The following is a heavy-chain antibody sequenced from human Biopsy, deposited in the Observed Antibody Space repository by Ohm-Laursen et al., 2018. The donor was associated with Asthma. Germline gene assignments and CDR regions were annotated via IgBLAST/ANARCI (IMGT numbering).Heavy chain of an antibody. CDR1: GFVFSPCG. CDR3: ARQSGQDYGDSSGFDI. CDR2: VSSDGHNK. V-gene: IGHV3-30*03. J-gene: IGHJ3*02. D-gene: IGHD3-22*01. Sequence: SLRLSCAASGFVFSPCGMHWVRQGPGKGLEWVALVSSDGHNKYYEDSVKGRFTISRDNSRNRLYLQINRLTVEASAVYFCARQSGQDYGDSSGFDIWGQGTKVAVSS.